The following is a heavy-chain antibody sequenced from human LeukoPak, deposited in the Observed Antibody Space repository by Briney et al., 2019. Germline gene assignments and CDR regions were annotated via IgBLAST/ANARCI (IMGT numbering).Heavy chain of an antibody. CDR2: IYNSGST. V-gene: IGHV4-59*01. Sequence: SETLSLTCTVSGGSISSYYWSWLRQPPGKGLEWIGYIYNSGSTNYNPSLKSRVTISIDTSKNQFSLKLSSVTAADTAVYYCARDQGYSYGHFDYWGQGTLVTVSS. D-gene: IGHD5-18*01. CDR3: ARDQGYSYGHFDY. CDR1: GGSISSYY. J-gene: IGHJ4*02.